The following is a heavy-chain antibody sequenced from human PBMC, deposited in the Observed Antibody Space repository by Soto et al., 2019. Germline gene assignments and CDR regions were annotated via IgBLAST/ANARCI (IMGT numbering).Heavy chain of an antibody. CDR1: GFSFGDSA. CDR2: IVVVNGNT. CDR3: AVTDLPFRPLTETTENGMDV. Sequence: ELVQSGPEAREPGTSVKVSCRASGFSFGDSAVQWVRQGRGQRLEWIGWIVVVNGNTNYPPRFEGRVTLTRDASTNTSHMELTSLSSDDTAVYFCAVTDLPFRPLTETTENGMDVWGQGTTVTVSS. V-gene: IGHV1-58*01. J-gene: IGHJ6*02. D-gene: IGHD2-8*01.